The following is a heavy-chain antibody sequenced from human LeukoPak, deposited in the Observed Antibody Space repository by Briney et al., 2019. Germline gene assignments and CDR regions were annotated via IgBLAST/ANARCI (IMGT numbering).Heavy chain of an antibody. CDR1: GYPFTSYW. D-gene: IGHD5-24*01. CDR2: IFPHDSSI. J-gene: IGHJ4*02. V-gene: IGHV5-51*01. CDR3: ARHLRGDDYRHLDY. Sequence: GESLKISCNASGYPFTSYWIGWLRQMPGTGLEWMGIIFPHDSSIRYSPSFQGQVTISADKSISTAYLQWTSLKASDTAMYYCARHLRGDDYRHLDYWGQGTLVSVSS.